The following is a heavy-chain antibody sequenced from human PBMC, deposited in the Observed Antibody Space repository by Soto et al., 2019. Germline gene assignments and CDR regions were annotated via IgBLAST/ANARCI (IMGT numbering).Heavy chain of an antibody. Sequence: QVQLLQSGAEVKKPGSSVKVSCKVSGGAFTNYALNWVRHGPGQGLEWLGGIIPLHNTSNYSLKFLGRVTVTADNSSTTVYMELNSLTSDDTATYYCGSWSNWNPLYYDCLDVWGQGTTVTVSS. J-gene: IGHJ6*02. D-gene: IGHD1-20*01. CDR2: IIPLHNTS. CDR3: GSWSNWNPLYYDCLDV. CDR1: GGAFTNYA. V-gene: IGHV1-69*06.